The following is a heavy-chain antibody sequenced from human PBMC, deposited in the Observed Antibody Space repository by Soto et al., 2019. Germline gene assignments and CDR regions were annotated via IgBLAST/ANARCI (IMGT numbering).Heavy chain of an antibody. CDR2: IFYSGST. V-gene: IGHV4-61*08. J-gene: IGHJ4*02. Sequence: SETLSLTCTVSGGSISSGDYYWSWIRQPPGKGLEWIGYIFYSGSTKYNHSLKSRATISIDTSKNQVSLKLSSVTAEDTAVYYCATLSRGYWGQGTLVTVSS. CDR1: GGSISSGDYY. CDR3: ATLSRGY. D-gene: IGHD3-10*01.